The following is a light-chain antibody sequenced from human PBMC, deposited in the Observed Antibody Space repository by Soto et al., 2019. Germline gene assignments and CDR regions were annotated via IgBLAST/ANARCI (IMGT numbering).Light chain of an antibody. CDR3: SSFTSSSTYV. CDR2: EVS. V-gene: IGLV2-18*02. J-gene: IGLJ1*01. Sequence: QSVLTQPPSVSGSPGQSVTISCSGTSSDVGSYNRVSWYQQPPGTAPKLMIYEVSNRPSGVPDRFSGSKSCNTASLTISGHQAEDEADYYCSSFTSSSTYVFRTGNKLKVL. CDR1: SSDVGSYNR.